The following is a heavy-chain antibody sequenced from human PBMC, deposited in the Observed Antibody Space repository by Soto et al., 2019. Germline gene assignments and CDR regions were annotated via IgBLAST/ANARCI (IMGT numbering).Heavy chain of an antibody. Sequence: GGSRRHDWAASEFPFSMSAMTGVRQAPGKGLAWVSPTGLNGRTTYYADSVKGRFTVSRDNTKNTLDLQMNSLRAEDTAVYYCAKDVVVGATTGLGDYYYYYGMDVWGQGTTVTVSS. CDR2: TGLNGRTT. D-gene: IGHD1-26*01. CDR3: AKDVVVGATTGLGDYYYYYGMDV. J-gene: IGHJ6*02. CDR1: EFPFSMSA. V-gene: IGHV3-23*01.